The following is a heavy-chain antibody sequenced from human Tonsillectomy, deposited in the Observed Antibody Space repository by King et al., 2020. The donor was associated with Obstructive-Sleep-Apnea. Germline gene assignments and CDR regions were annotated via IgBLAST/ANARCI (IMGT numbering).Heavy chain of an antibody. Sequence: VQLQQWGAGLLKPSETLSLTCAVYGGSFSGYYWSWIRQPPGKGLEWIGEINHSGSTNYNPSLKSRVTISVDTSRNQFSLKLSSVTAADTAVYYCARGLGSSRWQLADYWGQGTLVTVSS. CDR2: INHSGST. CDR1: GGSFSGYY. V-gene: IGHV4-34*01. CDR3: ARGLGSSRWQLADY. J-gene: IGHJ4*02. D-gene: IGHD6-13*01.